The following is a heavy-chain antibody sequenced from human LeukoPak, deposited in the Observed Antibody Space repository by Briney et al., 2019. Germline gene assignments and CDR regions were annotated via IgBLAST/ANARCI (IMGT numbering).Heavy chain of an antibody. Sequence: SQTLSLTCTVSGGSISSGDYYWSWIRQPPGKGLEWIGYIYYSGSTYYNPSLKSRVTISVDTSKNQFSLKLSSVTAADTAVYYCARGSSQWGNAFDIWGQGTMVTVSS. J-gene: IGHJ3*02. CDR2: IYYSGST. D-gene: IGHD3-16*01. CDR3: ARGSSQWGNAFDI. V-gene: IGHV4-30-4*08. CDR1: GGSISSGDYY.